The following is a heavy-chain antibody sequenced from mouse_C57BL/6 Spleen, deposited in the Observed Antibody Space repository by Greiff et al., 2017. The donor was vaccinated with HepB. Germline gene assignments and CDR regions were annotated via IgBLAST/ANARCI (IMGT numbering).Heavy chain of an antibody. CDR2: INPSTGGT. J-gene: IGHJ3*01. CDR1: GYSFTGYY. CDR3: APGFAY. Sequence: EVQLQQSGPELVKPGASVKISCKASGYSFTGYYMNWVKQSPEKSLEWIGEINPSTGGTTYNQKFKAKATLTVDKSSSTAYMQLKSLTSEDSAVYYCAPGFAYWGQGTLVTVSA. V-gene: IGHV1-42*01.